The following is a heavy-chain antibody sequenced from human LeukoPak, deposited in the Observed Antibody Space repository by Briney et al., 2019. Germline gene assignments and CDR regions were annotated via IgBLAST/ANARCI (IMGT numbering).Heavy chain of an antibody. CDR2: ISFDGTNK. Sequence: GGSLRLSCAASGFTFSSYGMHWVRQAPGKGLEWVAVISFDGTNKFYADSVKGRFTISRDNSKNALYLQMNSLRAEDTAVYYCAKGGYYERPWYLDYWGQGTLVTVSS. D-gene: IGHD3-22*01. J-gene: IGHJ4*02. CDR3: AKGGYYERPWYLDY. V-gene: IGHV3-30*18. CDR1: GFTFSSYG.